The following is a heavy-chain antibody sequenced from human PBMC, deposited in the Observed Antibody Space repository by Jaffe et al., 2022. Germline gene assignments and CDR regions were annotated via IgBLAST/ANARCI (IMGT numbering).Heavy chain of an antibody. CDR2: IFSNDEK. CDR3: ARSDTAMATPYNWFDP. J-gene: IGHJ5*02. Sequence: QVTLKESGPVLVKPTETLTLTCTVSGFSLSNARMGVSWIRQPPGKALEWLAHIFSNDEKSYSTSLKSRLTISKDTSKSQVVLTMTNMDPVDTATYYCARSDTAMATPYNWFDPWGQGTLVTVSS. V-gene: IGHV2-26*01. CDR1: GFSLSNARMG. D-gene: IGHD5-18*01.